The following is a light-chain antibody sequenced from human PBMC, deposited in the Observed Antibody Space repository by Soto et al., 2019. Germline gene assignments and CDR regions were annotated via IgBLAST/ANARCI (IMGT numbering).Light chain of an antibody. Sequence: EIVLTQSPGTLSLSPGERATLSCRASQSVSSSYLAWYQQKPGQAPRLLIYGASSRATGIPDRFSGSGSGTDFTLTISRLEPEDFGGYYCQQYGSPPRTFGQGTKVEIK. J-gene: IGKJ1*01. CDR2: GAS. V-gene: IGKV3-20*01. CDR1: QSVSSSY. CDR3: QQYGSPPRT.